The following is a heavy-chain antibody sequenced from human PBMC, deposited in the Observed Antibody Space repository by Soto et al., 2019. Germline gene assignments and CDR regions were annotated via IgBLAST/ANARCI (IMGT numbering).Heavy chain of an antibody. V-gene: IGHV3-30*18. CDR2: ISFDGSHK. D-gene: IGHD1-26*01. Sequence: VGSLRLSCVASGFTFTKYGMHWARQAPGKGLEWVAVISFDGSHKYHTDSVKGRFTISRDNSKNTLYLQMNSLRAEDTAVYYCAKDVVVGATTGLGDYYYYYGMDVWGQGTTVTVSS. CDR3: AKDVVVGATTGLGDYYYYYGMDV. CDR1: GFTFTKYG. J-gene: IGHJ6*02.